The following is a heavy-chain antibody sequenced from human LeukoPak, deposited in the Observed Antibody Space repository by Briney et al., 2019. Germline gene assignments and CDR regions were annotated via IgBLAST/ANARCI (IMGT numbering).Heavy chain of an antibody. J-gene: IGHJ4*02. Sequence: GASVKVSCKASGYTFTSYGISWVRQTPGQGLEWMEWISAYNGNTNYAQKLQGRVTMTTDTSTSTAYMELRSLRSDDTAVYYCARDEMAAGPDHYFDYWGQGTLVTVSS. CDR1: GYTFTSYG. CDR3: ARDEMAAGPDHYFDY. V-gene: IGHV1-18*01. CDR2: ISAYNGNT. D-gene: IGHD6-13*01.